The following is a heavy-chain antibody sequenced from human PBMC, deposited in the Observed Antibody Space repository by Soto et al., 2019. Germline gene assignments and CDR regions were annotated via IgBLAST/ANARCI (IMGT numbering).Heavy chain of an antibody. D-gene: IGHD7-27*01. J-gene: IGHJ4*02. CDR2: IYYSGST. CDR1: GGSISSYY. CDR3: ATLTGDKGY. V-gene: IGHV4-59*01. Sequence: SETLSLTCTVSGGSISSYYWSWIRQPPGKGLEWIGYIYYSGSTNYNPSLKSRVTISVDTSKNQFSLKLSSVTAADTAVYYCATLTGDKGYWGQGTLVTVSS.